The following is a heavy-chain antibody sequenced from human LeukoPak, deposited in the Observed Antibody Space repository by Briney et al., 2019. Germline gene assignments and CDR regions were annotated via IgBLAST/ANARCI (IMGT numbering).Heavy chain of an antibody. D-gene: IGHD3-3*01. CDR3: ARERGNDFWSGRVQTMDV. J-gene: IGHJ6*03. V-gene: IGHV1-46*01. CDR2: INPSGGST. CDR1: GYTFTSYY. Sequence: ASVKVSCKASGYTFTSYYMHWVRQAPGQGLEWMGIINPSGGSTSYAQKFQGRVTMTRDMSTSTVYMELSRLRSEDTAVYYCARERGNDFWSGRVQTMDVWGKGTTVTVSS.